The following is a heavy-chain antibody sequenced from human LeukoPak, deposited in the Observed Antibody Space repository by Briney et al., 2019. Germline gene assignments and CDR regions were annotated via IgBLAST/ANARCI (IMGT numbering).Heavy chain of an antibody. CDR2: IYYSGST. V-gene: IGHV4-39*07. J-gene: IGHJ5*02. CDR3: ARGPLFPTTVAPWFDP. CDR1: GGSISSSSYY. Sequence: ASETLSLTCTVSGGSISSSSYYWGWIRQPPGTGLEWIGSIYYSGSTYYNPSLKSRVTISVDTSKNQFSLKLSSVTAADTAVYYCARGPLFPTTVAPWFDPWGQGTLVTVSS. D-gene: IGHD1-26*01.